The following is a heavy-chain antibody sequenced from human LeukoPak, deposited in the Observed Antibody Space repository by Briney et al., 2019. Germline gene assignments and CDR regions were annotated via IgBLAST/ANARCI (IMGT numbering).Heavy chain of an antibody. J-gene: IGHJ4*02. CDR1: GYSISSGYY. Sequence: PSETLSLTCTVSGYSISSGYYWGWIRQPPGKGLEWIGSIYHSGTTSYNPSLKSRVTISVDTSKNQFSLKLSSVTAADTAVYYCARHAGSMDFWSGYLNYFDYWGQGTLVTVSS. D-gene: IGHD3-3*01. CDR3: ARHAGSMDFWSGYLNYFDY. CDR2: IYHSGTT. V-gene: IGHV4-38-2*02.